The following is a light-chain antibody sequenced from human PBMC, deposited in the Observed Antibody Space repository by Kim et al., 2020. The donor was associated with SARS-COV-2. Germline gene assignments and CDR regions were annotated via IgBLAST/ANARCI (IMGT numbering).Light chain of an antibody. CDR2: DAS. Sequence: DIQMTQSPSSLSASVGDRVTITCQASQDISNYLNWYQQKPGKAPKLLIYDASNLKTGVPSRFSGSGSGTDFSFTISSLQPEDVGTYYCQQYDNLPLTFGGGTQLEI. V-gene: IGKV1-33*01. CDR1: QDISNY. CDR3: QQYDNLPLT. J-gene: IGKJ4*01.